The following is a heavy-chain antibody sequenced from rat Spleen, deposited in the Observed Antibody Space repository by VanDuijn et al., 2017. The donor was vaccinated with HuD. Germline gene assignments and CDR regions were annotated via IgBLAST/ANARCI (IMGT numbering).Heavy chain of an antibody. D-gene: IGHD4-4*01. Sequence: EVQLEESDGGLVQPGRSLKLSCAASGFTFSDYYMAWVRQAPTKGLEWVAYISTGGGITYYRDSVKGRFTISRDNAENTVYLRMNSLRSEDTATYYCAVAGFGYWGQGVMVTVSS. J-gene: IGHJ2*01. CDR3: AVAGFGY. CDR2: ISTGGGIT. V-gene: IGHV5-25*01. CDR1: GFTFSDYY.